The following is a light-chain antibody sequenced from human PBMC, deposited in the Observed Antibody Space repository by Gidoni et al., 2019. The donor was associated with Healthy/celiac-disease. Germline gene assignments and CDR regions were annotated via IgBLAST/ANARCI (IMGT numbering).Light chain of an antibody. Sequence: QSALTQPASVSGSPRQSITISCTGTSSDVGGYNYVSWYQHHPGKAPKLMIYDVSNRPSGVSNRFSGSKSGNTASLTISGLQAEDEADYYCSSYPSSSTLVFGGGTKLTVL. J-gene: IGLJ3*02. CDR2: DVS. CDR1: SSDVGGYNY. V-gene: IGLV2-14*03. CDR3: SSYPSSSTLV.